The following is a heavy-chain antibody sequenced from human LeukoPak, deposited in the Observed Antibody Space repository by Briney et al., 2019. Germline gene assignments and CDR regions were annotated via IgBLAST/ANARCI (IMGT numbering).Heavy chain of an antibody. Sequence: SESLSLTCAVYGGSFNGYCWSWIRQPPGKGLEWIGEINHSGSTNYNPSLKSRVTVSVDTSKNQFSLKLSSVTAADTAVYYCARGRFGDRKLPVDYWGQGTLVTVSS. V-gene: IGHV4-34*01. CDR2: INHSGST. CDR1: GGSFNGYC. CDR3: ARGRFGDRKLPVDY. D-gene: IGHD3-10*01. J-gene: IGHJ4*02.